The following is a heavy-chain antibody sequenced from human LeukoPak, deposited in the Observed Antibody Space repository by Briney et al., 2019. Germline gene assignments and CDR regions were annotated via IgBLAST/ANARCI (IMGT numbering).Heavy chain of an antibody. V-gene: IGHV4-59*01. CDR2: MYYSGGT. Sequence: PSETLSLTCRVSGASISGYYWSWIRQPPGKGLEWIGHMYYSGGTTYNPSLKSRVSISLDTSKEHFSLKLSSVTAADTAVYYCAGTGLFFDYWSQGTLVTVSS. D-gene: IGHD7-27*01. CDR1: GASISGYY. CDR3: AGTGLFFDY. J-gene: IGHJ4*02.